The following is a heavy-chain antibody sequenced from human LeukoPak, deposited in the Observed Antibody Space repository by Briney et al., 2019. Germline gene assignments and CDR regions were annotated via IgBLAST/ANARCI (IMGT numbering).Heavy chain of an antibody. CDR3: GRGMRDYYGLNY. D-gene: IGHD3-10*01. CDR1: GFTFSSFR. CDR2: TNSDGSTT. V-gene: IGHV3-74*01. J-gene: IGHJ4*02. Sequence: PGGSLRLSCAASGFTFSSFRMHWVRQAPGKGLVWVSHTNSDGSTTDYADSVRGRFTISRDNAKNTLYLQMNSLTVEDTAVYYCGRGMRDYYGLNYWGQGILVTVSS.